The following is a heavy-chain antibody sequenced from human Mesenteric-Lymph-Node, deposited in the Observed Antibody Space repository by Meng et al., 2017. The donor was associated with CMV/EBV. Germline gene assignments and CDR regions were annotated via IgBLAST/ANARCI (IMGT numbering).Heavy chain of an antibody. D-gene: IGHD6-13*01. CDR1: GYSFTGYY. Sequence: ASVKVSCKASGYSFTGYYIHWVRQAPGQGLEWVGWINPYSGGTSYAQKFQGAVTISTDTSVNTAYLELSWLRSDDSAVYYCARDLRSSSTSSGYYDYGMDVWGQGTTVTVSS. V-gene: IGHV1-2*02. CDR2: INPYSGGT. CDR3: ARDLRSSSTSSGYYDYGMDV. J-gene: IGHJ6*02.